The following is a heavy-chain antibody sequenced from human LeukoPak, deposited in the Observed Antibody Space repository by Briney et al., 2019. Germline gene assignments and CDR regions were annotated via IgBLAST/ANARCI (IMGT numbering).Heavy chain of an antibody. D-gene: IGHD3-10*01. V-gene: IGHV1-69*04. CDR2: IIPILGVP. J-gene: IGHJ4*02. CDR3: ARGRYYGSGTYYLDAAY. CDR1: GGTFNNYA. Sequence: SVKVSCKASGGTFNNYAINWVRQAPGQGLEWMGRIIPILGVPDYAQRFQGRVTITADISTTTAYMELSSLRSEDTAVYYCARGRYYGSGTYYLDAAYWGQGTLVTVSS.